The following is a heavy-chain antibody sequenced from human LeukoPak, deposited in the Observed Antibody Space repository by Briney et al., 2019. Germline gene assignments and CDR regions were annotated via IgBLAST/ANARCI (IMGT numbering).Heavy chain of an antibody. V-gene: IGHV1-2*06. CDR3: ARDLSSTSNWELDY. Sequence: ASVKVSCKASGYTFIHYFIHWVRQAPGQGLEWVRRINSNSGGTEYTQKFQGRVTMTRDTSITTVYMELSSLTSDDTAVYYCARDLSSTSNWELDYWGQGTLVTVSS. J-gene: IGHJ4*02. CDR1: GYTFIHYF. CDR2: INSNSGGT. D-gene: IGHD7-27*01.